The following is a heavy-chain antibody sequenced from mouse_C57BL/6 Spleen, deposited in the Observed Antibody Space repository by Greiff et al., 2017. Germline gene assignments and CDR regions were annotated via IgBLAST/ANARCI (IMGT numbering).Heavy chain of an antibody. CDR1: GYTFTSYW. Sequence: QVQLQQPGAELVKPGASVKMSCKASGYTFTSYWITWVKQRPGQGLEWIGDIYPGSGSTNYNEKFKSKATLTVDTSSSTAYMQLSSLTSEDSAVYYCARGGIYGNYEYYFDYWGQGTTLTVSS. D-gene: IGHD2-1*01. V-gene: IGHV1-55*01. CDR2: IYPGSGST. CDR3: ARGGIYGNYEYYFDY. J-gene: IGHJ2*01.